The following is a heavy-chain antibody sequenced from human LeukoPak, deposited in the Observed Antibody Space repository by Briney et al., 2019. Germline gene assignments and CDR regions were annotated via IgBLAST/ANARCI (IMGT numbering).Heavy chain of an antibody. V-gene: IGHV3-7*01. CDR2: IKQDGSEK. CDR1: GFTFSTYR. J-gene: IGHJ4*02. Sequence: GGSLRLSCAASGFTFSTYRMNWVRQAPGKGLECVANIKQDGSEKYYVDPVKGRFTISRDNPKNSLFLQMNSLRAEDTAVYYCARGIYFDYWGQGTLVTVSS. CDR3: ARGIYFDY.